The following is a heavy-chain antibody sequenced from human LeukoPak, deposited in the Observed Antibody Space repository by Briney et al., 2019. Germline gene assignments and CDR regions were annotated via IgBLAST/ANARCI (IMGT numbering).Heavy chain of an antibody. J-gene: IGHJ6*03. D-gene: IGHD6-19*01. CDR1: GYTFTGYY. CDR3: ARECIAVAGGGPHYYYYYMDV. CDR2: INPNSGGT. V-gene: IGHV1-2*02. Sequence: ASVKVSCKASGYTFTGYYMHWVRQAPGQGLEWMGWINPNSGGTNYAQKFQGRVTMTRDTSISTAYMELSRLRSDDTAVYCCARECIAVAGGGPHYYYYYMDVWGKGTTVTVSS.